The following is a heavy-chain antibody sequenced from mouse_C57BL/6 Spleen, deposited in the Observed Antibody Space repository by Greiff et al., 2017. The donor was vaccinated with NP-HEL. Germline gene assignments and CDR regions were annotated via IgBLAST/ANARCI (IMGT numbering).Heavy chain of an antibody. CDR3: ARSVQLRLRSAWFAY. J-gene: IGHJ3*01. Sequence: QVQLQQSGPELVKPGASVKISCKASGYTFTDYYINWVKQRPGQGLEWIGWIFPGSGSTYYNEKFKGKATLTVDKSSSTAYMLLSSLTSEDSAVYFCARSVQLRLRSAWFAYWGQGTLVTVSA. V-gene: IGHV1-75*01. D-gene: IGHD3-2*02. CDR1: GYTFTDYY. CDR2: IFPGSGST.